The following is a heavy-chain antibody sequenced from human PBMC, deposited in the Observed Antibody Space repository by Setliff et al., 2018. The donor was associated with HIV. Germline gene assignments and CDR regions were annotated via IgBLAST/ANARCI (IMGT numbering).Heavy chain of an antibody. J-gene: IGHJ4*02. V-gene: IGHV1-69-2*01. CDR3: ATGGASMEIGY. D-gene: IGHD2-8*01. CDR1: GYTFTDYY. CDR2: VDPGDGEP. Sequence: ASVKVSCKVSGYTFTDYYIHWVQQAPGKGLEWMGLVDPGDGEPEYAERFQGRVTITADTSIDAAYMDRSSLTSEDTAVYYCATGGASMEIGYWGQGTLVTVSS.